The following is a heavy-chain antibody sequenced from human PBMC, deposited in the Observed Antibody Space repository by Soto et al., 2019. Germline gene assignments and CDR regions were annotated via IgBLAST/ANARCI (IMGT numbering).Heavy chain of an antibody. V-gene: IGHV4-59*11. D-gene: IGHD1-26*01. CDR2: IYYSGST. CDR3: AKGKISTTTYTSFDS. Sequence: PSETLSLTCTVSGGSISSRYWSWIREPPGKGLEWIGYIYYSGSTNYNPSLKSRVTISVDTSKNQFSLKLSSVTAADTAVYYCAKGKISTTTYTSFDSWGQGTLVTVSS. J-gene: IGHJ5*01. CDR1: GGSISSRY.